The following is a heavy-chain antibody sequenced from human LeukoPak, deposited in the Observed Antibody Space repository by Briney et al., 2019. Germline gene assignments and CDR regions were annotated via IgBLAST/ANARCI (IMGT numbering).Heavy chain of an antibody. J-gene: IGHJ3*02. V-gene: IGHV3-23*01. CDR1: GFTFSSYG. CDR2: ISGSGGST. Sequence: GGSLRLSCAASGFTFSSYGMSWVRQAPGKGLEWVSAISGSGGSTYYAGSVKGRFTISRDNSKNTLYLQMNSLRAEDTAVYYCAKRRDGYNNGAFDIWGQGTMVIVFS. D-gene: IGHD5-24*01. CDR3: AKRRDGYNNGAFDI.